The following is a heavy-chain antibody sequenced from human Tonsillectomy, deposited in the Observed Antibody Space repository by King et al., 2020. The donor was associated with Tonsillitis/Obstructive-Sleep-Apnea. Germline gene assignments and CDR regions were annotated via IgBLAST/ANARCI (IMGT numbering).Heavy chain of an antibody. CDR3: ARRTIDYDFWGGSGHWFDP. J-gene: IGHJ5*02. V-gene: IGHV4-59*08. D-gene: IGHD3-3*01. CDR2: IYYSGST. Sequence: VQLQESGPGLVKPSETLSLTCTVSGGSISSYYWSWFRQPPGKGLGWIGYIYYSGSTNYNPSLKSRVTISVDTSKNQLSLKGSSVTAADTAVYYCARRTIDYDFWGGSGHWFDPWGQGTLVTVSS. CDR1: GGSISSYY.